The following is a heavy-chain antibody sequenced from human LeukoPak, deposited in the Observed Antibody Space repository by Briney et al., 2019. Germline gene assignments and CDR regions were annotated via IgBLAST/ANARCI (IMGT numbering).Heavy chain of an antibody. Sequence: PGGSLRLSCAASGFTVSSNYMSWVRQAPGKGLEWVSAISGSGGSTYYADSVKGRFTISRDNSKNTLYLQMNSLRAEDTAVYYCAKLRGGRWLQLASPYFDYWGQGTLVTVSS. CDR1: GFTVSSNY. V-gene: IGHV3-23*01. D-gene: IGHD5-12*01. CDR2: ISGSGGST. CDR3: AKLRGGRWLQLASPYFDY. J-gene: IGHJ4*02.